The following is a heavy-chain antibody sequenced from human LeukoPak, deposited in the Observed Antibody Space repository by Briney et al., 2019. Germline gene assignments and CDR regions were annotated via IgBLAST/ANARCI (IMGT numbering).Heavy chain of an antibody. D-gene: IGHD2-2*01. V-gene: IGHV3-23*01. CDR1: GFTFSNYA. CDR3: AKGPAMPADNWLDP. Sequence: AGGSLRLSCAASGFTFSNYAMSWVRQAPGKGLEWVSAISGSGGSTYYADSVKGRFTISRDNSKNTVSLQMSSLRAEDTAVYYCAKGPAMPADNWLDPWGQGTLVTVSS. J-gene: IGHJ5*02. CDR2: ISGSGGST.